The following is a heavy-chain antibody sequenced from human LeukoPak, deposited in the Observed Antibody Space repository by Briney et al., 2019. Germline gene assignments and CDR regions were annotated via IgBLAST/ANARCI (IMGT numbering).Heavy chain of an antibody. Sequence: GGSLRLSCAASGFTVSNSYMSWVSQAPGKGLEWVSVIKSGGDTYYADSVKGRFTISIDNSTNTLYLQMNSLRAEDTALYYCARDQGSSAYLGAFDIWGQGTMVTVSS. V-gene: IGHV3-53*01. J-gene: IGHJ3*02. CDR1: GFTVSNSY. D-gene: IGHD3-22*01. CDR3: ARDQGSSAYLGAFDI. CDR2: IKSGGDT.